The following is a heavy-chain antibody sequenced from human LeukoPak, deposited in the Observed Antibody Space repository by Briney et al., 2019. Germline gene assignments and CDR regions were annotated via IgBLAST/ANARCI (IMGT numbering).Heavy chain of an antibody. Sequence: GGSLRLSCAASGFTFSSYAMSWVRQAPGKGLEWVSAISGSGGSTYYADSVKGRFTISRDNSKNTLYLQMNSLRAEDTAVYYCARAGDGYNYGQPFYWGQGTLVTVSS. V-gene: IGHV3-23*01. J-gene: IGHJ4*02. CDR1: GFTFSSYA. CDR3: ARAGDGYNYGQPFY. D-gene: IGHD5-24*01. CDR2: ISGSGGST.